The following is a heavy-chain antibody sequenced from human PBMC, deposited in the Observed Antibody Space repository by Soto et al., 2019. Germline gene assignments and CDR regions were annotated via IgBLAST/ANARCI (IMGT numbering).Heavy chain of an antibody. D-gene: IGHD3-9*01. CDR2: INHSGST. Sequence: SETLSLTCAVYGGSFSGYYWSWIRQPPGKGLEWIGEINHSGSTNYNPSLKSRVTISVDTSKNQFSLKLSSVTAADTAVYYCARGHQPLRYFDWLYYMDVWGKGTTVTVSS. CDR3: ARGHQPLRYFDWLYYMDV. CDR1: GGSFSGYY. V-gene: IGHV4-34*01. J-gene: IGHJ6*03.